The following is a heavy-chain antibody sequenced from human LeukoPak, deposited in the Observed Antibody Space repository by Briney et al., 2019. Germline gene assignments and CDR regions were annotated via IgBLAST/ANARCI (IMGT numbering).Heavy chain of an antibody. J-gene: IGHJ4*02. D-gene: IGHD2-21*02. CDR1: DFNFNTYT. CDR3: AKIDDYYKHFDS. Sequence: KPGGSLRLSCTASDFNFNTYTIDWVRQAPGKGLEWVSSISSRSSYIYYADALRDRFSTSRDNAKNSVYLQMDGLRVEDTAVCYCAKIDDYYKHFDSWGQGTLVTVSS. V-gene: IGHV3-21*01. CDR2: ISSRSSYI.